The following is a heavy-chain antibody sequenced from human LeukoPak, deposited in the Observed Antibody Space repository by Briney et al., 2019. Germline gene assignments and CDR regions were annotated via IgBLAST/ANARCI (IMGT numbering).Heavy chain of an antibody. CDR2: ISYDGSNK. D-gene: IGHD3-10*01. CDR3: AKDTTIVRGVIGYYFDS. J-gene: IGHJ4*02. CDR1: GFTFSSYG. V-gene: IGHV3-30*18. Sequence: GGSLRLSCAASGFTFSSYGMHWVRQAPGKGLEWVGIISYDGSNKYYADSVKGRFTISRDNSKNTVYLQMNSLRTEDTGLYYCAKDTTIVRGVIGYYFDSWGQGTLVTVSS.